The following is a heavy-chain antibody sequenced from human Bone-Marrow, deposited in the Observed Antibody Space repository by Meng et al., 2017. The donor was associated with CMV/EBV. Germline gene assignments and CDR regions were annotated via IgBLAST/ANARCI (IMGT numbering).Heavy chain of an antibody. D-gene: IGHD6-19*01. CDR1: GYTFTSYS. V-gene: IGHV1-2*02. CDR3: ASEIGIAAHRPVEWLVLQYYYYGMDV. CDR2: INPNSGGT. J-gene: IGHJ6*02. Sequence: ASVKVSCKTSGYTFTSYSMHWVRQAPGQGLEWMGWINPNSGGTNYAQKFQGRVTMTRDTSISTAYMELSRLRSDDTAVYYCASEIGIAAHRPVEWLVLQYYYYGMDVWGQRTTVTVSS.